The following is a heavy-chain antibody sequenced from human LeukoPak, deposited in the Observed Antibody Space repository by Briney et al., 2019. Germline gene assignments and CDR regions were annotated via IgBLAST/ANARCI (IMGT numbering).Heavy chain of an antibody. V-gene: IGHV4-59*08. CDR3: ARCFSNNWFGRYDYYMDV. Sequence: SETLSLTCTVSGGSISSYYWSWIRQPPGKGLEWIGYIYYSGSTNYNPSLKSRVTISVDTSKNQFSLKLSSVIAADTAVYYCARCFSNNWFGRYDYYMDVWGKGTTVTVSS. CDR1: GGSISSYY. D-gene: IGHD6-13*01. J-gene: IGHJ6*03. CDR2: IYYSGST.